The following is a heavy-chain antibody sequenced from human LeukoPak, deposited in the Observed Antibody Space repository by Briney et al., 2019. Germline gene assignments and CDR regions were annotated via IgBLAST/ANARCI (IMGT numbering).Heavy chain of an antibody. CDR2: IYYSGST. J-gene: IGHJ4*02. Sequence: SETLSLTCTVSGGSISSSDYYWSWIRQPPGKGLEWIGYIYYSGSTNYNPSLKSRVTISVDTSKNQFSLKLSSVTAADTAVYYCARVGDYSYGNYWGQGTLVTVSS. CDR3: ARVGDYSYGNY. CDR1: GGSISSSDYY. V-gene: IGHV4-61*08. D-gene: IGHD5-18*01.